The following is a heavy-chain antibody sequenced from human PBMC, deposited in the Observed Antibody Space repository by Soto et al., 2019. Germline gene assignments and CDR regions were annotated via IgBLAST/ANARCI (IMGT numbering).Heavy chain of an antibody. CDR1: RFIFSNYA. V-gene: IGHV3-23*01. D-gene: IGHD4-4*01. J-gene: IGHJ4*02. Sequence: PGGSLRLSCAASRFIFSNYAMSWVRQAPGKGLEWVSTISGDGGSTYYADSVKGQFTISRDNSKNTLYLQMNSLRAEDTALYYCTRTVTSDYWGQGTLVTVSS. CDR2: ISGDGGST. CDR3: TRTVTSDY.